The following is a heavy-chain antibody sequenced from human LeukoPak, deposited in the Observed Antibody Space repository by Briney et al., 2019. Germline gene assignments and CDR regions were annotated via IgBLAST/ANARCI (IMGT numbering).Heavy chain of an antibody. CDR3: ARIRAGPDYFDY. CDR1: GFSLSTSGMC. CDR2: IDWDDDK. J-gene: IGHJ4*02. V-gene: IGHV2-70*11. Sequence: VSSPALVKPTQTLTLTCTFSGFSLSTSGMCVNWIRQPPGKALEWLARIDWDDDKYYSTSLKTRLTISKDTSKNQVVLTMTNMDPVDTATYYCARIRAGPDYFDYWGQGALVTVSS.